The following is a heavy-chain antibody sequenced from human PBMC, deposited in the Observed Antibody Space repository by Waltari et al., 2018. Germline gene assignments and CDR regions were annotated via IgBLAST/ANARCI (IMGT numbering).Heavy chain of an antibody. D-gene: IGHD3-16*01. Sequence: EVQLVESGGGLVKPGGSLRLSCAASGLTFSIYTMNWVRQAPGKGLEWVSSINNIGSAIYYADSVQGRFTISRDNAKNSLYLQMNTLRAEDTAVYYCAVGGVDYWGQGTLVTVSS. CDR2: INNIGSAI. CDR1: GLTFSIYT. J-gene: IGHJ4*02. V-gene: IGHV3-21*01. CDR3: AVGGVDY.